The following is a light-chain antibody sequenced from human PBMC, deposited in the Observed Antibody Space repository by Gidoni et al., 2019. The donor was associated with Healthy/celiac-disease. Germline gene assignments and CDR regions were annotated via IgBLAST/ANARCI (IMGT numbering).Light chain of an antibody. CDR3: QQYNSYSQT. J-gene: IGKJ1*01. CDR2: KAS. CDR1: HSISSW. V-gene: IGKV1-5*03. Sequence: DIQMTQSPSTLSGSVGDRVTITCRASHSISSWLAWYQQKPGKAPKLLIYKASSLERGVPSRFSGSGSGKEFTLTISSLQPDDFATYYCQQYNSYSQTFGQGTKVEIK.